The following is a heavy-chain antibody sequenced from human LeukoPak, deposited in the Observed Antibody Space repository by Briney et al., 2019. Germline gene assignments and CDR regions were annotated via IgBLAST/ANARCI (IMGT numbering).Heavy chain of an antibody. CDR2: TNYSGST. D-gene: IGHD4-23*01. CDR1: GVSISTYY. V-gene: IGHV4-59*01. J-gene: IGHJ3*02. CDR3: AGGGTAVVTPYAFDI. Sequence: SETLSLTCSGSGVSISTYYWSWIRQRPGKGLKWIVYTNYSGSTNYNPSVNSRVTMSVDTSKKQFALNLSSLTAADTAVYYCAGGGTAVVTPYAFDIWGQGTMVTVSS.